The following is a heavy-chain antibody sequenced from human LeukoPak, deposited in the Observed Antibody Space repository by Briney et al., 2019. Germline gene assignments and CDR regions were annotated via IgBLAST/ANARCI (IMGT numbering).Heavy chain of an antibody. Sequence: SETLSLTCTVSGGSISSYYWSWIRQPPGKGLEWIGEINHSGSTNYNPSLKSRVTISVDTSKNQFSLKLSSVTAADTAVYYCARVRRYCSSTSCYTRSAYFDYWGQGTLVTVSS. J-gene: IGHJ4*02. D-gene: IGHD2-2*02. V-gene: IGHV4-34*01. CDR1: GGSISSYY. CDR2: INHSGST. CDR3: ARVRRYCSSTSCYTRSAYFDY.